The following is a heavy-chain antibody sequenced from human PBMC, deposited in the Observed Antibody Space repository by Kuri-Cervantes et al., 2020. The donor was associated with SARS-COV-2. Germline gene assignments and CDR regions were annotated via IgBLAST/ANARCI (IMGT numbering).Heavy chain of an antibody. CDR3: AIAVDGSGSRVRYYYYGMDV. Sequence: SETLSLTCAVSGYSISSGYYWGWIRQPPGKGLGWIGSIYYSGSNYYNPSLKSRVTISVDTSKNQFSLKLSSVTAADTAVYYCAIAVDGSGSRVRYYYYGMDVWGQGTTVTVSS. CDR2: IYYSGSN. V-gene: IGHV4-38-2*01. D-gene: IGHD3-10*01. J-gene: IGHJ6*02. CDR1: GYSISSGYY.